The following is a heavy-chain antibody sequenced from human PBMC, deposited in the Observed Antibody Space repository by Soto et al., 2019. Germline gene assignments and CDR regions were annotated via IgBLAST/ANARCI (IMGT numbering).Heavy chain of an antibody. Sequence: KTGGSLRLSCAASGFTFSTYSMTWVRQAPGKGLEWVSFIIASSTYIYYADSVKGRFTISRDNAKNALYLEMNNLKVEDTAVYYCARDPRYCSGGTCSSDRGEFYFDYWGQGTLVTVSS. D-gene: IGHD2-15*01. CDR1: GFTFSTYS. J-gene: IGHJ4*02. CDR2: IIASSTYI. V-gene: IGHV3-21*01. CDR3: ARDPRYCSGGTCSSDRGEFYFDY.